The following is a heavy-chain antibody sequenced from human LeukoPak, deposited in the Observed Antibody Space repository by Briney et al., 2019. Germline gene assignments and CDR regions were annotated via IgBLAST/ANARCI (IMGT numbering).Heavy chain of an antibody. J-gene: IGHJ4*02. V-gene: IGHV1-2*02. CDR2: INPNNDVT. D-gene: IGHD2-21*01. CDR3: ARSDGAYYSDY. CDR1: GYTFTGYY. Sequence: APVKVSCKASGYTFTGYYMHWVRQAPGQGLEWMGWINPNNDVTNYALKFQGRVTMTRDTSISTAYMELSGLRSDDTAVYYCARSDGAYYSDYWGQGTLVTVSS.